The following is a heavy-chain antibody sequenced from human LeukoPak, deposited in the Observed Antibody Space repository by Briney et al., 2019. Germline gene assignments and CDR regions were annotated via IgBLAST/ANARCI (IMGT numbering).Heavy chain of an antibody. CDR2: IRYDGSNR. CDR3: AKDVYRSGWYTSGQDY. D-gene: IGHD6-19*01. V-gene: IGHV3-30*02. J-gene: IGHJ4*02. CDR1: GFTFSSYG. Sequence: GGSLRLSCAASGFTFSSYGMHWVRQAPGKGLEWVTFIRYDGSNRYYADSVKGRFTISRDNSKNTLHLQMNSLRVEDTAVYFCAKDVYRSGWYTSGQDYWGRGTLVTVSS.